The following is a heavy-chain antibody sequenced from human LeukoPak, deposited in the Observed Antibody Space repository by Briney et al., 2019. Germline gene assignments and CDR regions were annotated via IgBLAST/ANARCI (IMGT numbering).Heavy chain of an antibody. CDR1: GFTVSNKY. D-gene: IGHD3-16*01. V-gene: IGHV3-53*01. CDR3: AKEDLRFGGVHY. J-gene: IGHJ4*02. CDR2: IYSGGST. Sequence: GGSLRLSCAASGFTVSNKYMNWVRQAPGKGLEWVSVIYSGGSTYYADSVKGRFTISRDNSKNTLYLQMNSLRDEDTAVYYCAKEDLRFGGVHYWGQGTLVTVSS.